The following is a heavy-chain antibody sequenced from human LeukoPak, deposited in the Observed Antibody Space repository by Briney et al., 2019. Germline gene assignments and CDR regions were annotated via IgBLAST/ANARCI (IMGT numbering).Heavy chain of an antibody. D-gene: IGHD3-10*01. J-gene: IGHJ5*02. V-gene: IGHV4-34*01. Sequence: SETLSLTCAVYGGSFSGYYWSWIRQPPGKGLEWIGEINHSGSTNYNPSLKSRVTISVDTSKNQFSLKLSSVTAADTAVYYCARGQGLMVRGRNWFDPWGQGTLVTVSS. CDR1: GGSFSGYY. CDR2: INHSGST. CDR3: ARGQGLMVRGRNWFDP.